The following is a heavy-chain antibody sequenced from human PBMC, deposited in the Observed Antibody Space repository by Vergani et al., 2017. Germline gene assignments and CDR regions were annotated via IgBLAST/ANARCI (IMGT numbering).Heavy chain of an antibody. D-gene: IGHD2-21*01. CDR1: ESSFISNE. CDR2: INTIDSKI. J-gene: IGHJ4*02. Sequence: EVMLVQSGAEVKKPGESLKISCKYSESSFISNEIAWVRQMSGKGLQWMGNINTIDSKIAYSQSFQGQAIMSLDKSITTAYLQWRSLKASDTAIYYCTRHVPCGDGACLHFDHWGQGTQVTVSS. CDR3: TRHVPCGDGACLHFDH. V-gene: IGHV5-51*01.